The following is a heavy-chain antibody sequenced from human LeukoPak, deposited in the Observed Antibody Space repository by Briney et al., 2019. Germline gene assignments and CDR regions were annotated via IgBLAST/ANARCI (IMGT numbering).Heavy chain of an antibody. D-gene: IGHD2-15*01. J-gene: IGHJ4*02. V-gene: IGHV6-1*01. CDR1: GDNVSSNSAT. CDR3: ARGVGGGWKVFDY. CDR2: TYNRSKWYI. Sequence: SQTLSLTFAISGDNVSSNSATWSWIRQSPSRGLEWLGRTYNRSKWYIDYVVSVKGRITINPDTSKTPFYLPLNSVTPEDTPVYYCARGVGGGWKVFDYWGQGTLVTVSS.